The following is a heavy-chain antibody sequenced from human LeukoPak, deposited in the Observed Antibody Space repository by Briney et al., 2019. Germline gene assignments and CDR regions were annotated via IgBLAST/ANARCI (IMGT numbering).Heavy chain of an antibody. V-gene: IGHV3-23*01. Sequence: PGGSLRLSCAASGFTFSSYSMNWVRQAPGKGLEWVSAISGSGGSTYYADSVKGRFTISRDNSKNTLYLQMNSLRAEDTAVYYCAKRNRVDPGYWGQGTLVTVSS. CDR2: ISGSGGST. CDR1: GFTFSSYS. D-gene: IGHD3-3*01. J-gene: IGHJ4*02. CDR3: AKRNRVDPGY.